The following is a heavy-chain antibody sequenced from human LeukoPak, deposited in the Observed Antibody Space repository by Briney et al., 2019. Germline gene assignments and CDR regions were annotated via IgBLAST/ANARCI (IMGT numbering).Heavy chain of an antibody. CDR1: GFTVSSSY. V-gene: IGHV3-53*01. CDR2: IYSGVNT. D-gene: IGHD6-13*01. Sequence: PGGSLRLSCAASGFTVSSSYMSWVRQAPGKGLEYVSVIYSGVNTYYAGSVKGRFTISRDNSKNTVYLQMNSLRAEDTAVYYCARLIAATGRLYFDYWGQGTLVTVSS. CDR3: ARLIAATGRLYFDY. J-gene: IGHJ4*02.